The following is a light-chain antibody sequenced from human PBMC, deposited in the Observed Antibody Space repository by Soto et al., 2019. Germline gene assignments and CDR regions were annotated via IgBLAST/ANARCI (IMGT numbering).Light chain of an antibody. CDR3: QQYNNWLFT. CDR1: QSVSSK. J-gene: IGKJ3*01. Sequence: EIVMTQSPPTLSVSPGERATLSCRASQSVSSKLAWYQQKPGQAPRLLIYGASTRATDIPAGFSGSGSGTEFTLTISSLQSEDFAVYYCQQYNNWLFTFGPGTKVDIK. CDR2: GAS. V-gene: IGKV3-15*01.